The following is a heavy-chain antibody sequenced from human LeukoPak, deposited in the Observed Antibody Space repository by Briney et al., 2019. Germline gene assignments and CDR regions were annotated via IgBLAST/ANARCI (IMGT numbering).Heavy chain of an antibody. J-gene: IGHJ4*02. CDR1: GFTFSSYE. D-gene: IGHD3-9*01. V-gene: IGHV3-48*03. CDR2: ISSSGSTI. CDR3: ARSREAYYDILTGYYHSFDY. Sequence: SGGSLRLSCSASGFTFSSYEMNWVRQAPGKGLEWVSYISSSGSTIYYADSVKGRFTISRDNAKNSLYLQMNSLRAEDTAVYYCARSREAYYDILTGYYHSFDYWGQGTLVTVSS.